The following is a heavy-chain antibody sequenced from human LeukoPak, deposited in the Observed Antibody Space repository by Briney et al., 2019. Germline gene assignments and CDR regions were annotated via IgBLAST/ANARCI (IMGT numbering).Heavy chain of an antibody. CDR3: ATVGPSGRVDY. J-gene: IGHJ4*02. Sequence: PGGSLRLSCAASGFTFDDYAMHWVRQAPGKGLEWVSLISGDGGSTYYADSVKGRFTISRDNSKNSLYQQMNSLRTEDTALYYCATVGPSGRVDYWGQGTLVTVSS. CDR2: ISGDGGST. CDR1: GFTFDDYA. V-gene: IGHV3-43*02. D-gene: IGHD1-26*01.